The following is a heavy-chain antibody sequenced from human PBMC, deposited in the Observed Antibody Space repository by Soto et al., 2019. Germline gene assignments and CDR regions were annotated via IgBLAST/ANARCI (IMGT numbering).Heavy chain of an antibody. Sequence: KPSETLSLTCTVSGDSISSTYWSWVRQPAGRGLEWIGRIYSSGSNNYNPSLESRVTMSVDTSKNQFSLTLRSVTAADTAVYFCARGYESGYTFGHDLWGQGTLVNVSS. D-gene: IGHD3-3*01. V-gene: IGHV4-4*07. J-gene: IGHJ5*02. CDR1: GDSISSTY. CDR3: ARGYESGYTFGHDL. CDR2: IYSSGSN.